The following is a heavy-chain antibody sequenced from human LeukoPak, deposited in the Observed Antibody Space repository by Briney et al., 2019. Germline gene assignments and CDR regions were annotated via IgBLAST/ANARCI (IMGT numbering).Heavy chain of an antibody. CDR1: GFTFSSYA. V-gene: IGHV3-23*01. CDR3: ARGGGTYSGDY. D-gene: IGHD2-15*01. CDR2: ISGSGGST. J-gene: IGHJ4*02. Sequence: GGSLRLSCAASGFTFSSYAMSWVRQAPGKGLEWVSAISGSGGSTYYADSVKGRFTISRDNAKNSLYLQISNLRVDDTAVYYCARGGGTYSGDYWGQGTLVTVSS.